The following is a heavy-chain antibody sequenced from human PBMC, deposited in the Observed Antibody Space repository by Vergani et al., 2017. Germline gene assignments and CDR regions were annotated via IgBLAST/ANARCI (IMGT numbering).Heavy chain of an antibody. J-gene: IGHJ4*02. V-gene: IGHV3-9*01. CDR2: ISWNSKRE. Sequence: EVHLVESGGDLVEPGRSLRLSCAASGFIFDDYAMHWVRHVPGKGLEWVSGISWNSKREAYADSVKGRFAISRDNAKNSLYLQMDSLRPEDTAQYYCAKDHGGYCTNGNCLFGSWGQGTPVTVSS. CDR3: AKDHGGYCTNGNCLFGS. CDR1: GFIFDDYA. D-gene: IGHD2-8*01.